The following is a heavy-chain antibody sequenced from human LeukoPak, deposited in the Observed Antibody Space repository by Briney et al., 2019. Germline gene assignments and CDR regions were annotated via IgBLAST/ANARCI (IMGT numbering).Heavy chain of an antibody. CDR2: ISWNSNNI. CDR3: ARGNRDSSGFYFYYGIDV. CDR1: GFSFDDYA. Sequence: GRSLRLSCAASGFSFDDYAMFWVRQAPGKGLEWVSGISWNSNNIGYAASVKGRFTISRDNAKNSLYLQMDSLRADDTALYYCARGNRDSSGFYFYYGIDVWGQGTTVTVSS. J-gene: IGHJ6*02. D-gene: IGHD6-19*01. V-gene: IGHV3-9*01.